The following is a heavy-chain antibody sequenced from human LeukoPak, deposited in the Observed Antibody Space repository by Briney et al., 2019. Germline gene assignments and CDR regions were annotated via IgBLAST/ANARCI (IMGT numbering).Heavy chain of an antibody. CDR2: IGTAGEI. CDR3: ARAAYSSTWYSRYFDL. CDR1: GFTFSSYD. J-gene: IGHJ2*01. D-gene: IGHD6-13*01. Sequence: GGSLRLSCAASGFTFSSYDIHWVRQATGEGLEWVSGIGTAGEIYYPGSVKGRFTISRENAKNSLYLQMNSLRAGDTAVYYCARAAYSSTWYSRYFDLWGRGTLVTVSS. V-gene: IGHV3-13*01.